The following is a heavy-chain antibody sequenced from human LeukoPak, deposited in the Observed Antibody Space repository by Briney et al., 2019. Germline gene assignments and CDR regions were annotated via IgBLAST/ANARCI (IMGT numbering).Heavy chain of an antibody. V-gene: IGHV4-61*02. D-gene: IGHD1-26*01. CDR2: IYTSGST. J-gene: IGHJ4*02. CDR3: ARDRGLPWELLL. Sequence: SETLSLTCTVSGGSISSGSYYWSWIRQPAGKGLEWIGRIYTSGSTNYNPSLKSRVTISVGTSKNQFSLKLSSVIAADTAVYYCARDRGLPWELLLWGQGTLVTVSS. CDR1: GGSISSGSYY.